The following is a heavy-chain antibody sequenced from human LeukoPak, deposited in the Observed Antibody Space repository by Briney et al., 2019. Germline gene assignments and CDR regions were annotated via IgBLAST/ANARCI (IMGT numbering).Heavy chain of an antibody. V-gene: IGHV5-51*01. Sequence: GGSLQISCKGPGYLFINYWRAGVRRLPGKGREGMCIIFPGGSHTRYCPSFQGPFSISAAMSIDTAYLQSSSLRASDTAIYYCASIAGTWYGGSWGQGTLV. CDR3: ASIAGTWYGGS. J-gene: IGHJ4*02. CDR1: GYLFINYW. D-gene: IGHD4-23*01. CDR2: IFPGGSHT.